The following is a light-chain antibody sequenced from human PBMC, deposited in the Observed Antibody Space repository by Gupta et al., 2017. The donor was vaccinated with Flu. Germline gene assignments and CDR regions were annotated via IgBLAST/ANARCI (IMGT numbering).Light chain of an antibody. J-gene: IGLJ3*02. Sequence: QSVLTQPPPASGPPGQWVTIPWSGSSSNIGSNTVNWYQQLPGTAPKLLIYTNDQRPSGVPDRFSAPKSGTSASLAVSGLQSEDEADDYCATWDDSLLGPVFGGGTKLTVL. CDR2: TND. CDR3: ATWDDSLLGPV. CDR1: SSNIGSNT. V-gene: IGLV1-44*01.